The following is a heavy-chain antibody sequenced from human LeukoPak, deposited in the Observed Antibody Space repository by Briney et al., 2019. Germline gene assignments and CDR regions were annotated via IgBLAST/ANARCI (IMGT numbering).Heavy chain of an antibody. Sequence: SETLSLTCTVSGGSISSSNYYWGWIRQPPGKGLEWIASISYTGSTYYNPSLKSRVTISVDTSKNQFSLKLSSLTAADTAVYYCARPAPWGTAILRFDYWGQGTRVTVSS. CDR1: GGSISSSNYY. D-gene: IGHD5-18*01. J-gene: IGHJ4*02. CDR2: ISYTGST. CDR3: ARPAPWGTAILRFDY. V-gene: IGHV4-39*01.